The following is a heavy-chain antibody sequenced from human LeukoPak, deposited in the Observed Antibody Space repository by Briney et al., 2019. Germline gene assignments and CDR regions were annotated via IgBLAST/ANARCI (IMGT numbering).Heavy chain of an antibody. D-gene: IGHD3-3*01. CDR3: AKFYYDFWSGYPHYFHY. J-gene: IGHJ4*02. CDR2: IRYDGSNK. V-gene: IGHV3-30*02. CDR1: GFTFSTYG. Sequence: GGSLRLSCAASGFTFSTYGMYWVRQAPGKGLEWVAFIRYDGSNKYYADSVKGRFTISRDNSKNTLYLQMNSLRAEDTAVYYCAKFYYDFWSGYPHYFHYWGQGTLVTVSS.